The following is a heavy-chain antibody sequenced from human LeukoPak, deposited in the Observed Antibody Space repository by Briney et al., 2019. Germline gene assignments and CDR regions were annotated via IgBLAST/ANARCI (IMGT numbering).Heavy chain of an antibody. CDR3: ARGPALHSEWVGGRWFDP. V-gene: IGHV1-8*01. J-gene: IGHJ5*02. CDR2: MNPNSGHT. Sequence: ASVKVSCKASGYSFTSYDIHWVRQAAGHGLEWMGWMNPNSGHTGHAQKFQGRVTMTGDTSMTTAYMELSGLTSEDTAMYYCARGPALHSEWVGGRWFDPWGQGTLVTVSS. CDR1: GYSFTSYD. D-gene: IGHD1-26*01.